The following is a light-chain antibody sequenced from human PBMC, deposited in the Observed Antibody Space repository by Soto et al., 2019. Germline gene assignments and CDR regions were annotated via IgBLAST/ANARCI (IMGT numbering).Light chain of an antibody. V-gene: IGKV1-9*01. CDR1: QGISSY. J-gene: IGKJ4*01. CDR2: GSS. Sequence: DIQLTQSPSFLSASVGDRVTITSRASQGISSYLAWYQQIPGKVPKILIYGSSTLQSGCPSRFSGSGSGTEFTLTISSLQPEDVATYYCQQHKSYPLTFGGGTKVEIK. CDR3: QQHKSYPLT.